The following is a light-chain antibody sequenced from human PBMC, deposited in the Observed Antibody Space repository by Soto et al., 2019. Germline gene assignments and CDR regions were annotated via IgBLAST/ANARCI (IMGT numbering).Light chain of an antibody. V-gene: IGKV1-5*01. CDR3: QQYNHYWT. J-gene: IGKJ1*01. CDR1: QSISSY. CDR2: DAS. Sequence: DIQMTQSPSSLPASVGDRVTITCRASQSISSYLNWYQQKPGKAPKLLIYDASSLERGVPSRFSGSGSGTEFTLTISSLQPDDFATYYCQQYNHYWTFGQGTKVDIK.